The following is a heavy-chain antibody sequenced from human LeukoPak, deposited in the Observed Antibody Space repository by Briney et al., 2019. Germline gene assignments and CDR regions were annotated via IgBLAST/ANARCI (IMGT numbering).Heavy chain of an antibody. CDR1: GYTFTGYY. CDR3: ARSRYSAYDPTYYFDY. J-gene: IGHJ4*02. D-gene: IGHD5-12*01. CDR2: INPNSGGT. V-gene: IGHV1-2*02. Sequence: ASVKVSCKASGYTFTGYYMHWVRQAPGQGLEWMGWINPNSGGTNYAQKFQGRVTMTRDTSISTAYMELSRLRSDDTAVYYCARSRYSAYDPTYYFDYWGQGTLVTVSS.